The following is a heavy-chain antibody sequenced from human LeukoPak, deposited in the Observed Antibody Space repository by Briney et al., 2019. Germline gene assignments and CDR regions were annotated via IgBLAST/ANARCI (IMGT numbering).Heavy chain of an antibody. CDR3: ARDLSDYVWGSYRWNYFDH. V-gene: IGHV3-30-3*01. CDR2: ISYDGSNK. D-gene: IGHD3-16*02. J-gene: IGHJ4*02. Sequence: GRSLRLSCAASGFTFSSYAMHWARQAPGKGLEWVAVISYDGSNKYYADSVKGRFTISRDNSKNTLYLQMNSLRAEDTAVYYCARDLSDYVWGSYRWNYFDHWGQGTLVTVSS. CDR1: GFTFSSYA.